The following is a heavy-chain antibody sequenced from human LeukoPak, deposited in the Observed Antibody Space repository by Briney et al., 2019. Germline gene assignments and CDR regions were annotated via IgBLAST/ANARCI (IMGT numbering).Heavy chain of an antibody. CDR3: ATALRFLEWLFY. D-gene: IGHD3-3*01. CDR1: GGSISFGDYY. V-gene: IGHV4-30-4*08. Sequence: SETLSLTCTVSGGSISFGDYYWSWMRQPPGQGLEWVGYMSYSGRTYYNQSLKSRVTISVDTSKNQFSLKLSSVTAADTAVYYCATALRFLEWLFYWGQGTLVTVSS. J-gene: IGHJ4*02. CDR2: MSYSGRT.